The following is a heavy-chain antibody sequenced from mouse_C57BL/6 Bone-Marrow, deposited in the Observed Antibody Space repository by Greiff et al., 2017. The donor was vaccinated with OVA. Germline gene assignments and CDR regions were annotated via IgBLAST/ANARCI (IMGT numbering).Heavy chain of an antibody. CDR2: IYPRDGST. CDR3: ARSWIYAMDY. CDR1: GYTFTSYD. J-gene: IGHJ4*01. Sequence: LQESGPELVKPGASVKLSCKASGYTFTSYDINWVKQRPGQGLEWIGWIYPRDGSTKYNEKLKGKATLTVDTSSSTAYLELHSLTSEDSAVYFCARSWIYAMDYWGQGTSVTVSS. V-gene: IGHV1-85*01.